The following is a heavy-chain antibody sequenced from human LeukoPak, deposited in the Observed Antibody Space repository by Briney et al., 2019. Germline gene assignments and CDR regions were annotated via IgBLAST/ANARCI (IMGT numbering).Heavy chain of an antibody. D-gene: IGHD6-13*01. CDR2: IYHSGST. CDR3: ASSSWSPDWFDP. CDR1: GYSISSGYY. J-gene: IGHJ5*02. V-gene: IGHV4-38-2*02. Sequence: SETLSLTCTVSGYSISSGYYWGWIRQPPGKGLEWIGSIYHSGSTYYNPSLKSRVTISVDTSKNQFSLKLTSVTAADTAVYYCASSSWSPDWFDPWGQGTLVTVSS.